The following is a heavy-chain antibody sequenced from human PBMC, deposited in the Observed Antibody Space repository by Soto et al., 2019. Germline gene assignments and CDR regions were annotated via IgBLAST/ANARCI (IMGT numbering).Heavy chain of an antibody. CDR1: GYTLTNSG. CDR2: ISANNGNT. D-gene: IGHD3-10*01. Sequence: QVQLVQSGAEVKKPGASVKVSCKASGYTLTNSGVSWVRQAPGQGLEWMGWISANNGNTNYAQKVQGRVTMTTDTSTSTACMEVRSLRSDDTAVYYCAIVPRGAYFYYGMDVWGQGTTVTVSS. J-gene: IGHJ6*02. CDR3: AIVPRGAYFYYGMDV. V-gene: IGHV1-18*01.